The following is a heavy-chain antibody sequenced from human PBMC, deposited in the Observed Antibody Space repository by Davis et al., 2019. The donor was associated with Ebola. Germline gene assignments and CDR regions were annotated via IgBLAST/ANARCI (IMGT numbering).Heavy chain of an antibody. CDR3: ARTVGDIYYYGMDV. J-gene: IGHJ6*02. Sequence: MPSETLSLTCTASGCSISSSSYYWGWIRQPPGKGRERIGSIYYSGSTYYNPSPKSRVTISVATSKNQFSLKLSSVTAADTAVYYCARTVGDIYYYGMDVWGQGTTVTVSS. V-gene: IGHV4-39*07. CDR2: IYYSGST. D-gene: IGHD3-16*01. CDR1: GCSISSSSYY.